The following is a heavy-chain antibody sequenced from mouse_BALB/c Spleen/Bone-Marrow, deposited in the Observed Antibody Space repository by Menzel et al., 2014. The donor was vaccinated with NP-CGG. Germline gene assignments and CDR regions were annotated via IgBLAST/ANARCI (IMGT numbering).Heavy chain of an antibody. D-gene: IGHD2-14*01. CDR1: GDSITSGY. Sequence: VQLQQSGPSLVKPSQTLSLTCSVTGDSITSGYWNWIRKFPGNKLEYMGYISYSGSTYYNPSLKSRISITRDTSKNQYHLQLNSVTTEDTATYYCARCWRAYYRYDAMDYWGQGTSVTVSS. CDR2: ISYSGST. CDR3: ARCWRAYYRYDAMDY. J-gene: IGHJ4*01. V-gene: IGHV3-8*02.